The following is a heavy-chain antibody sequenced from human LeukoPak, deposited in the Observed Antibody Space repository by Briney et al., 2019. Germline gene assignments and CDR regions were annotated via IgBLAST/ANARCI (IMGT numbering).Heavy chain of an antibody. D-gene: IGHD2-2*01. CDR3: ARPRNLVVVPAAIFDWFDP. J-gene: IGHJ5*02. CDR1: TGSINNYY. CDR2: IYYSGST. Sequence: SETLSLTCTVSTGSINNYYWSWLRQPPGKGLEWIGSIYYSGSTYYNPSLKSRVTISVDTSKNQFSLKLSSVTAADTAVYYCARPRNLVVVPAAIFDWFDPWGQGTLVTVSS. V-gene: IGHV4-59*05.